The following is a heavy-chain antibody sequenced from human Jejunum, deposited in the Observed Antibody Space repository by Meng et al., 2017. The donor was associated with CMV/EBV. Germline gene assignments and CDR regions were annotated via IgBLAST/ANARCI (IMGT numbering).Heavy chain of an antibody. CDR2: IYTGGST. Sequence: CAASGFTVSSNYMSWVRQAPGKGLEWVSIIYTGGSTYYADSVKGRFTISRDNSKNTLYLQMNSLRAEDTAVYFCAKATDFDSWGQGTLVTVSS. CDR1: GFTVSSNY. J-gene: IGHJ4*02. D-gene: IGHD4-11*01. CDR3: AKATDFDS. V-gene: IGHV3-53*01.